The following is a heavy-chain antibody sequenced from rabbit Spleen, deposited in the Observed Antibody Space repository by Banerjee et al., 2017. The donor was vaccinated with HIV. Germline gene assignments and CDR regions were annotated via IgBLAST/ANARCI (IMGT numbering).Heavy chain of an antibody. Sequence: QLKESGGGLVQPGGSLKLSCKASGFTLSSYYMNWVRQAPGKGLEWIGYIDPVFGITYYASWVNGRFSISRENAQNTVFLQMTSLTAADTATYFCARGSGDDRYNLWGPGTLVTVS. D-gene: IGHD1-1*01. CDR1: GFTLSSYY. V-gene: IGHV1S7*01. CDR2: IDPVFGIT. J-gene: IGHJ4*01. CDR3: ARGSGDDRYNL.